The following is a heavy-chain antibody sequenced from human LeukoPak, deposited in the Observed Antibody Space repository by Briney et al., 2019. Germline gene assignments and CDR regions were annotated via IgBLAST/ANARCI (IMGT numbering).Heavy chain of an antibody. CDR1: GFTVSNNY. CDR2: TYSGGTI. CDR3: ARGLYDDNGGF. J-gene: IGHJ3*01. V-gene: IGHV3-53*01. Sequence: PGGSLRLSCAASGFTVSNNYMSWVRQAPGRGLEWVSVTYSGGTIYYADSVKGRFIISRDNSKNTLFLQMNSLRADDTAVYYCARGLYDDNGGFWGQGTMVTVSS. D-gene: IGHD3-22*01.